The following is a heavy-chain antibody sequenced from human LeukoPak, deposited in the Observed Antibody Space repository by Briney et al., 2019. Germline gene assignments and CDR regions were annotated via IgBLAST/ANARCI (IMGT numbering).Heavy chain of an antibody. J-gene: IGHJ4*02. Sequence: AGSLRLSCAASGVTFSSYERNWVRQAPGKGLEWVWYISSSGSTIYYADSVKAPFPITRHKTKTSLYLQLNRLRTQHTAVYHCPRQTLELNYGAKGTLVTGSS. CDR3: PRQTLELNY. CDR1: GVTFSSYE. CDR2: ISSSGSTI. D-gene: IGHD1-7*01. V-gene: IGHV3-48*03.